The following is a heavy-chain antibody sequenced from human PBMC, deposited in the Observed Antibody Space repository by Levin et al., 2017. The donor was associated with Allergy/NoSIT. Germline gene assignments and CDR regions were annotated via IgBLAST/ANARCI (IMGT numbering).Heavy chain of an antibody. V-gene: IGHV4-39*01. CDR1: GGSISSSSYY. CDR3: ARHFSPRSGWYYFDY. CDR2: IYYSGST. Sequence: TASETLSLTCTVSGGSISSSSYYWGWIRQPPGKGLEWIGSIYYSGSTYYNPSLKSRVTISVDTSKNQFSLKLSSVTAADTAVYYCARHFSPRSGWYYFDYWGQGTLVTVSS. D-gene: IGHD6-19*01. J-gene: IGHJ4*02.